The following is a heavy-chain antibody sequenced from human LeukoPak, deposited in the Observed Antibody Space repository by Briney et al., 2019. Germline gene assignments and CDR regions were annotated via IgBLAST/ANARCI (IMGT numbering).Heavy chain of an antibody. J-gene: IGHJ4*02. V-gene: IGHV4-59*01. Sequence: SETLSLTCTVSGGSISSYYWSWIRQPPGKGLEWIGYIYYSGSTNYNPSLKSRVTISVDTSKNQFSLKLSSVTAADTAVYYCARDYYDSSGYYLGFDYWGQGTLVTVSS. CDR1: GGSISSYY. CDR3: ARDYYDSSGYYLGFDY. CDR2: IYYSGST. D-gene: IGHD3-22*01.